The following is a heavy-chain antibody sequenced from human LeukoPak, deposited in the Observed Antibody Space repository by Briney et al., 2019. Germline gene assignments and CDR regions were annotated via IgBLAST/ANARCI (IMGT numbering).Heavy chain of an antibody. D-gene: IGHD3-22*01. CDR1: GYTFTGYY. Sequence: SVNVSCKASGYTFTGYYMHWVRQAPGHGREWLGWINPNSGGTNYAQKFQGRVTMTRDTSISTAYMELSRLRSDDTAVYYCARVLYYYDSSGYYFDYWGQGTLVTVSS. CDR3: ARVLYYYDSSGYYFDY. V-gene: IGHV1-2*02. J-gene: IGHJ4*02. CDR2: INPNSGGT.